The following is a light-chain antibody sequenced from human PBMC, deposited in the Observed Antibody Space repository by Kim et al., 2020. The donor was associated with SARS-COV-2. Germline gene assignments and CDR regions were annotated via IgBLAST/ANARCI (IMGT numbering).Light chain of an antibody. Sequence: GDRVTITCRASQSVSHYLAWYQHKPGKAPKLLVYDASSLEGGVPSRFSGSGSGTELTLTITSLQPDDFATYYCHQYCSSPWSFGQGTKVEIK. J-gene: IGKJ1*01. CDR1: QSVSHY. V-gene: IGKV1-5*01. CDR3: HQYCSSPWS. CDR2: DAS.